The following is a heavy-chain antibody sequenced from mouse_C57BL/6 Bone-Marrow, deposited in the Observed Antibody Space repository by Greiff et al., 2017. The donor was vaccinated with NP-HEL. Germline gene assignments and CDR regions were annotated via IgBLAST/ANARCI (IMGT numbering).Heavy chain of an antibody. Sequence: QVQLKQPGAELVRPGSSVKLSCKASGYTFTSYWMDWVKQRPGQGLEWIGNIYPSDSETHYNQKFKDKATLTVDKSSSTAYMQLSSLTSEDSAVYYCARNPARDYFDYWGQGTTLTVSS. CDR2: IYPSDSET. CDR1: GYTFTSYW. CDR3: ARNPARDYFDY. J-gene: IGHJ2*01. V-gene: IGHV1-61*01. D-gene: IGHD3-3*01.